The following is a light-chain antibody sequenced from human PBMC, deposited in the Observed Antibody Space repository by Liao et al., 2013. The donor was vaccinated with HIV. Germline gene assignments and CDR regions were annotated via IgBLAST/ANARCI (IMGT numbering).Light chain of an antibody. CDR3: QVWDSSSDHVV. Sequence: SYVLTQPPSVSVAPGKTARITCGGNDIGSKSVHWYQQKPGQAPVVVINYDSDRPSGIPERFSGSNSGNTAILTISRVEAGDEADYYCQVWDSSSDHVVFGGGTKLTVL. CDR1: DIGSKS. CDR2: YDS. J-gene: IGLJ2*01. V-gene: IGLV3-21*01.